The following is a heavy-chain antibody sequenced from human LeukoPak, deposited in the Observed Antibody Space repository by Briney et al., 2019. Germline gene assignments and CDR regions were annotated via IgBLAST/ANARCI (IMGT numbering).Heavy chain of an antibody. V-gene: IGHV1-3*01. CDR3: ARTRPNSYGYRLLDY. D-gene: IGHD5-18*01. CDR1: GFTFTSYA. Sequence: GGSLRLSCAASGFTFTSYAMHWVRQAPGQRLEWMGWINAGNGNTKYSQKFQGRVTITRDTSASTAYMELSSLRSEDTAVYYCARTRPNSYGYRLLDYWGQGTLVTVSS. CDR2: INAGNGNT. J-gene: IGHJ4*02.